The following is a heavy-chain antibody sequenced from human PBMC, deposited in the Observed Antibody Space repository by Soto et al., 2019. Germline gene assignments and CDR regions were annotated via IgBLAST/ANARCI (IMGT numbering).Heavy chain of an antibody. CDR3: ARDPPYSSGWYAGFDP. D-gene: IGHD6-19*01. CDR1: GYTFTSYG. CDR2: ISAYNGNT. J-gene: IGHJ5*02. Sequence: QVQLVQSGAEVKKPGASVKVSCKASGYTFTSYGISWVRQAPGQGLEWMGWISAYNGNTNYAQKLQGRVTMTTDTSTRTAYMELRGLGSDETAVYYCARDPPYSSGWYAGFDPWGQGTLVTVSS. V-gene: IGHV1-18*01.